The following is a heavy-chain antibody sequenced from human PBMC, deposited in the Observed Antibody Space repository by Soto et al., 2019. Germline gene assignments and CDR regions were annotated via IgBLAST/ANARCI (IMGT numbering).Heavy chain of an antibody. CDR3: ARRYGTTFDY. CDR1: GGSMSTDY. CDR2: ISNSGST. J-gene: IGHJ4*02. V-gene: IGHV4-59*01. Sequence: PSETLSLTCTVSGGSMSTDYWSWIRQPPGKGLEWIGYISNSGSTNRNPSLKSRVTISGPTSRNQFSLKLSSVTAADTAVYYCARRYGTTFDYWGQGTLVTVSS. D-gene: IGHD1-7*01.